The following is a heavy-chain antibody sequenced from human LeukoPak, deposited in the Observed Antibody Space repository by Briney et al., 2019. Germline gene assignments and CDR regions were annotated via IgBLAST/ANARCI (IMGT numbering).Heavy chain of an antibody. CDR2: IYYSGST. J-gene: IGHJ4*02. Sequence: RSSETQSLTCTVSGGSISSYYWSWIRQPPGKGLEWIGYIYYSGSTNYNPSLKSRVTISVDTSKNQFSLKLSSVTAADTAVYYCARDSGSYPPEYWGQGTLVTVSS. CDR1: GGSISSYY. CDR3: ARDSGSYPPEY. V-gene: IGHV4-59*01. D-gene: IGHD1-26*01.